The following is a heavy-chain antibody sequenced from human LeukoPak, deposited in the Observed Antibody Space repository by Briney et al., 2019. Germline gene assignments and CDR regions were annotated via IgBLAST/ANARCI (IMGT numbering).Heavy chain of an antibody. CDR2: ISYDGSNK. CDR3: ARAPRALPPKRTYGMDV. D-gene: IGHD1-26*01. V-gene: IGHV3-30*04. CDR1: GFTFSSYA. Sequence: GGSLRLSCAASGFTFSSYAMHWVRQAPGKGLEWVAVISYDGSNKYYADSVKGRFTISRDNSKNTLYLQMNSLRAEDTAVYYCARAPRALPPKRTYGMDVWGKGTTVTVPS. J-gene: IGHJ6*04.